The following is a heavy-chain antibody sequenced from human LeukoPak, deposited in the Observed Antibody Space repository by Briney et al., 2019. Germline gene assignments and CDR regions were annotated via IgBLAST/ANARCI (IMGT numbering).Heavy chain of an antibody. CDR3: ARDRVIKTLGPGAFDI. D-gene: IGHD2/OR15-2a*01. J-gene: IGHJ3*02. Sequence: PPGGSLRLSCAASGFTFSSYGMHWVRQAPGKGLEWVANIKQDGSEKYYVDSVKGRFTISRDNAKNSLYLQMNSLRAEDTAVYYCARDRVIKTLGPGAFDIWGQGIMVTVSS. CDR1: GFTFSSYG. V-gene: IGHV3-7*01. CDR2: IKQDGSEK.